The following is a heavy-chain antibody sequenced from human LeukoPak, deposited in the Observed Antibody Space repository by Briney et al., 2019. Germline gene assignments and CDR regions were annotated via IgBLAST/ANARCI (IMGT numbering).Heavy chain of an antibody. CDR2: ISSSDSNI. Sequence: PGGSLRLSCAASGFTFSDYYMSWIRQAPGKGLEWISYISSSDSNIYYADSVKGRFTISRDNAKNSLYLQMNSLRAEDTAVYYCARVRGSYANDYWGQGTLVTVSS. V-gene: IGHV3-11*04. CDR3: ARVRGSYANDY. D-gene: IGHD3-10*01. CDR1: GFTFSDYY. J-gene: IGHJ4*02.